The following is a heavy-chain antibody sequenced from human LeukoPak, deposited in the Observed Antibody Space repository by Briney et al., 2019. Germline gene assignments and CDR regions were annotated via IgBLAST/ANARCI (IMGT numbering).Heavy chain of an antibody. CDR2: ISAYNGNT. V-gene: IGHV1-18*01. J-gene: IGHJ6*03. D-gene: IGHD2-2*01. CDR1: GYTFTSYG. CDR3: ARDIVVVPAAIVVLSSGYYYMDV. Sequence: GASVKVSCKAFGYTFTSYGISWVRQAPGQGLEWMGWISAYNGNTNYAQKLQGRVTMTTDTSTSTAYMELRSLRSDDTAVYYCARDIVVVPAAIVVLSSGYYYMDVWGKGTTVTISS.